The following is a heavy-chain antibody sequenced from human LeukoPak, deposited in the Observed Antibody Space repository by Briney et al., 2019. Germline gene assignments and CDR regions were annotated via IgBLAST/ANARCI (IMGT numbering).Heavy chain of an antibody. CDR1: GFTFSNAW. V-gene: IGHV3-15*01. Sequence: GGSLRLSCAASGFTFSNAWMSWVRQAPGKGLEWVGRIKSKTDGGTTDYAAPVKGGFTISRDDSKNTLYLQMNSLKTEDTAVYYCTTFYVWGSYRPGGYWGQGTLVTVSS. J-gene: IGHJ4*02. D-gene: IGHD3-16*02. CDR3: TTFYVWGSYRPGGY. CDR2: IKSKTDGGTT.